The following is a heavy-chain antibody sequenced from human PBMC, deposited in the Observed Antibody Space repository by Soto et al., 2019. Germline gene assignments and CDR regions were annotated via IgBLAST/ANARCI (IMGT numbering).Heavy chain of an antibody. Sequence: GGSLRLSCAASGFTFSSYGMHWVRQAPGKGLEWVAVIWYDGSNKYYADSVKGRFTISRDNSKNTLYLQMNSLRAEDTAVYYCARSANYYDSSGCFDYWGQGTLVTVSS. J-gene: IGHJ4*02. CDR3: ARSANYYDSSGCFDY. CDR2: IWYDGSNK. V-gene: IGHV3-33*01. CDR1: GFTFSSYG. D-gene: IGHD3-22*01.